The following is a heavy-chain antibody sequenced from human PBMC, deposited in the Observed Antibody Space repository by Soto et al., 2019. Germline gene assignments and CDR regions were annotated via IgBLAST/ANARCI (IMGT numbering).Heavy chain of an antibody. CDR2: IKQDGSDK. D-gene: IGHD3-10*01. CDR1: GFTFSSYW. J-gene: IGHJ4*02. Sequence: EVQLVESGGSLVQPGGSLRLSCAASGFTFSSYWMSWVRQAPGKGLEWVTKIKQDGSDKYYVDSVKGRFTISRDNAKNSLYLQMDSLRAEDTAVYYCATESSFRCDHWGQGTLDIDSS. V-gene: IGHV3-7*05. CDR3: ATESSFRCDH.